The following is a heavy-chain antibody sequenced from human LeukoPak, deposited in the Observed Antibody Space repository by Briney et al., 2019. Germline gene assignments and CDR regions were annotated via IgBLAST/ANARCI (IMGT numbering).Heavy chain of an antibody. V-gene: IGHV4-34*01. CDR1: GGSFSGYY. Sequence: SETLSLTCAVYGGSFSGYYWSWIRQPPGKGLEWIGEINHSGSTNYNPSLKSRVTISVDTSKNQFSLKLSSVTAADTAVYYCARAPPNPKRFLGTRYYFGYWGQGTLVTVSS. D-gene: IGHD3-3*01. J-gene: IGHJ4*02. CDR3: ARAPPNPKRFLGTRYYFGY. CDR2: INHSGST.